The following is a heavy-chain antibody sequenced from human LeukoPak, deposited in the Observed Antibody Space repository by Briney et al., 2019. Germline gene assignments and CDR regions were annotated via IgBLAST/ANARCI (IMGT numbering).Heavy chain of an antibody. CDR3: ARAGYSYGLDY. Sequence: GGSLRLSCAASGFTVSSNYMSWVRQAPGKGLEWVSVIYSGGSTYYADSVKGRFTISRDNAKNSLYLQMNSLRAEDTAVYYCARAGYSYGLDYWGQGTLVTVSS. D-gene: IGHD5-18*01. J-gene: IGHJ4*02. V-gene: IGHV3-53*01. CDR2: IYSGGST. CDR1: GFTVSSNY.